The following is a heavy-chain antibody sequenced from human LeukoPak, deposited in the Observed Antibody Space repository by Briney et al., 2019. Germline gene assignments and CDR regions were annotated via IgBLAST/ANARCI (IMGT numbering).Heavy chain of an antibody. V-gene: IGHV4-59*01. CDR1: GGSISSYY. Sequence: SETLSLTCTVSGGSISSYYWSWIRQPPGKGLEWIGYIYYSGSTNYNPSPKSRGTISVDTSKNQFSLKLSSVTAADTAVYYCARADCSSTSCYRSYYYYMDVWGKGTTVTVSS. J-gene: IGHJ6*03. CDR2: IYYSGST. D-gene: IGHD2-2*02. CDR3: ARADCSSTSCYRSYYYYMDV.